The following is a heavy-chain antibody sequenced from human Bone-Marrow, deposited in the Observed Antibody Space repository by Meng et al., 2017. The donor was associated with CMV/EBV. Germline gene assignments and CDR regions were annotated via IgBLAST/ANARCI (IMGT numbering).Heavy chain of an antibody. CDR1: GGSFSGYA. V-gene: IGHV4-34*01. CDR2: INHSGST. D-gene: IGHD2-2*01. J-gene: IGHJ4*02. Sequence: AYGGSFSGYAWSWIRQPPGKGLEWIGEINHSGSTNYNPSLKSRVTISVDTSKNQFSLKLSSVTAADTAVYYCARLTVVPAGDGVDYWGQGTLVTVSS. CDR3: ARLTVVPAGDGVDY.